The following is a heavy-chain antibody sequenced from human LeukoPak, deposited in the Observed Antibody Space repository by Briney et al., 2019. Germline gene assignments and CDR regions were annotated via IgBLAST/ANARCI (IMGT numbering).Heavy chain of an antibody. J-gene: IGHJ4*02. CDR2: IYYSGST. CDR3: ARDNQKYYFDY. CDR1: GGSISSYY. V-gene: IGHV4-59*01. Sequence: PSETLSLTCTVSGGSISSYYWSWIRQPPGKGLEWIGYIYYSGSTNYNPSLKSRVTISVDTSKNQFSLKLSSVTAADTAVYYCARDNQKYYFDYWGQGTLVTVSS.